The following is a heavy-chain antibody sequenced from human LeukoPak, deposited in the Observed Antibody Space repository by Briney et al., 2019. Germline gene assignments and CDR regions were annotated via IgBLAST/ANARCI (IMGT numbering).Heavy chain of an antibody. CDR1: GGTFSSYA. CDR3: ARGPITTRSHFDY. J-gene: IGHJ4*02. Sequence: ASVTVSCKASGGTFSSYAISWVRQAPGQGLEWMGGIIPIFATANYAQKFQGRVTITADESTSTAYMELSSLRSEDTAVYYCARGPITTRSHFDYWGQGTLVTVSS. CDR2: IIPIFATA. D-gene: IGHD3-22*01. V-gene: IGHV1-69*13.